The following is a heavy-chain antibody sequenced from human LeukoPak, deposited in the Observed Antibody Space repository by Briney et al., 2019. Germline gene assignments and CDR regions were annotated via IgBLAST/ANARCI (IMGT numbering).Heavy chain of an antibody. Sequence: GESLKISCKGSGYSFTSYWIGWVRQMPGKGLEWMGIIYPGDSDTRYSPSFQGQVTISADKSISTAYLQWSSLKASDTAMYYCARRLRYFDWSYNWFDPWGQGTLVTVSS. V-gene: IGHV5-51*01. CDR2: IYPGDSDT. J-gene: IGHJ5*02. D-gene: IGHD3-9*01. CDR1: GYSFTSYW. CDR3: ARRLRYFDWSYNWFDP.